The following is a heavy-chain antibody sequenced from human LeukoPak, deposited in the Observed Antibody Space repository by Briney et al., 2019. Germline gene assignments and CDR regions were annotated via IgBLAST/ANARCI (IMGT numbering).Heavy chain of an antibody. CDR1: GYSISSGFY. CDR2: IYHSGST. CDR3: ARAVGTSRNFFDY. J-gene: IGHJ4*02. Sequence: SETLSLTCTVSGYSISSGFYWGWIRQPPGKGLECIGSIYHSGSTYYNPSLRSRVTISVDTSKNQFSLNLSSVTAADTAMYYCARAVGTSRNFFDYWSQGTLVTVSS. V-gene: IGHV4-38-2*02. D-gene: IGHD4-23*01.